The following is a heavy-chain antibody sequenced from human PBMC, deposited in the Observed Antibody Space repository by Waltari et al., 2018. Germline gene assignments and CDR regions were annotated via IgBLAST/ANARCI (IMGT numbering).Heavy chain of an antibody. J-gene: IGHJ2*01. CDR1: GGSIRSYS. D-gene: IGHD3-10*01. CDR2: IYYSGST. Sequence: QVQLQESGPGLVKPSETLSLTCTVSGGSIRSYSWSWIRQPPGKGLEWIGYIYYSGSTNYNPSLKSRVTISVDTSKNQFSLKLSSVTAADTAVYYCARGPGVRYFDLWGRGTLVTVSS. V-gene: IGHV4-59*01. CDR3: ARGPGVRYFDL.